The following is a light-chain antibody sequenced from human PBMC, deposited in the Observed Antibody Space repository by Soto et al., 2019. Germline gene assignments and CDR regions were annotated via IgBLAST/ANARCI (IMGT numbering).Light chain of an antibody. CDR2: AAS. Sequence: DIQMTQSPSSLSASVGDRVTITCRASQNISNYLNWYQQKPGKAPKVLIYAASSLQTGVQSRFSGSGSGTDFTPTISGLQPYDFASNYCQEYNTFSFTFGQGTKVDSK. CDR1: QNISNY. CDR3: QEYNTFSFT. J-gene: IGKJ2*01. V-gene: IGKV1-39*01.